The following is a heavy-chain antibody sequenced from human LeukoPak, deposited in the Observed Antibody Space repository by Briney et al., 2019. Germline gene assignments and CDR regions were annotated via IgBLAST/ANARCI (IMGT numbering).Heavy chain of an antibody. J-gene: IGHJ4*02. D-gene: IGHD5-24*01. V-gene: IGHV3-74*01. CDR1: GFTFSSYW. Sequence: GGSLRLSCAASGFTFSSYWMHWVRQAPGKGLEWVSRIIRDGSSTSYADSVRGRFTISRDNAKNTLSLQMNSLRDEDTAVYYCVRDGDGYNFDYWGQGTLVAVPS. CDR3: VRDGDGYNFDY. CDR2: IIRDGSST.